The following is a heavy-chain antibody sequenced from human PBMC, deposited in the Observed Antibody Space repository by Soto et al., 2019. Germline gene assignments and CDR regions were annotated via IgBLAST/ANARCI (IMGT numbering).Heavy chain of an antibody. CDR2: IYDSGST. CDR3: ARGTKYYYQGMDV. J-gene: IGHJ6*02. CDR1: GDSINNYY. Sequence: PSETLSLTCTVSGDSINNYYWTWIRQPPGKGLEWIGYIYDSGSTSYNPSLKSRLTISVDTSKNLFSLKLNSVTAADTAIYYCARGTKYYYQGMDVWGQGTTVTSP. V-gene: IGHV4-59*01.